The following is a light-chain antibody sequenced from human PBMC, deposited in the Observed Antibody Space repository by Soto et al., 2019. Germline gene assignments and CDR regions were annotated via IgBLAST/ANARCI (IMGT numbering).Light chain of an antibody. CDR1: QSISRS. J-gene: IGKJ3*01. CDR2: DAS. V-gene: IGKV3-15*01. CDR3: QQRSNWPIT. Sequence: EIVLTQSPAILSVSPGERATLSCRASQSISRSLAWYQQKPGQAPRLLISDASTRATGIPARFSGSGSGTEFTLTISSLQSEDFALYYCQQRSNWPITFGPGTKVDIK.